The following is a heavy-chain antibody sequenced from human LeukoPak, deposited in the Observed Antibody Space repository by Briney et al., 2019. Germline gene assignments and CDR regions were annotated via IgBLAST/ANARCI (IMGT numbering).Heavy chain of an antibody. V-gene: IGHV1-2*02. J-gene: IGHJ6*02. CDR1: GYTFTVYY. CDR2: INPNSGGT. Sequence: ASVKVSCKASGYTFTVYYMHWVRQAPGQGLEWMGWINPNSGGTNYAQKFQGRVTMTRDTSISTAYMELSRLRSDDTAVYYCARDVICSGGSCYSPVDVWGQGTTVTVSS. CDR3: ARDVICSGGSCYSPVDV. D-gene: IGHD2-15*01.